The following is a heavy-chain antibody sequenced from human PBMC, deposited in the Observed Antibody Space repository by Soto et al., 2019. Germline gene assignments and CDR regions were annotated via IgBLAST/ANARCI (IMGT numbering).Heavy chain of an antibody. J-gene: IGHJ6*02. CDR3: ARVSWREKYGMDV. V-gene: IGHV3-11*01. Sequence: GGSLRLSCAASGFTFSDSCMSWIRQAPGKGLEWISYITFSGNTVYYADSLKGRFTISRDNAKNSLYLQMNRLRAEDTAVYYCARVSWREKYGMDVWGQGTTVTVSS. CDR2: ITFSGNTV. CDR1: GFTFSDSC.